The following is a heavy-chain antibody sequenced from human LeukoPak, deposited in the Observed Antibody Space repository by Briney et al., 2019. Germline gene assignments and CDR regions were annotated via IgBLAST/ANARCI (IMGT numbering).Heavy chain of an antibody. D-gene: IGHD3-9*01. CDR2: ISGSGGST. Sequence: GGSLRLSCAASGFTFSSYAMHWVRQAPGKGLEWVSAISGSGGSTYYADSVKGRFTISRDNSKNTLYLQMNSLRAEDTAVYYCAKAASGILTTNWFDPWGQGTLVTVSS. J-gene: IGHJ5*02. CDR3: AKAASGILTTNWFDP. CDR1: GFTFSSYA. V-gene: IGHV3-23*01.